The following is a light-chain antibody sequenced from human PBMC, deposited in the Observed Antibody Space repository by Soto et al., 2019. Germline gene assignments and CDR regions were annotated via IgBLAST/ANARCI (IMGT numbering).Light chain of an antibody. CDR2: DAS. V-gene: IGKV3-11*01. CDR1: QSVSRF. J-gene: IGKJ1*01. CDR3: QQRYDWPLT. Sequence: EIVLTQSPATLSLSPGERATLSCRASQSVSRFLAWFQQKPGQAPRLLIYDASNRATGIPARFSGSGSATDFTLTISNLEPEDFALYYCQQRYDWPLTFGQGTRVEIK.